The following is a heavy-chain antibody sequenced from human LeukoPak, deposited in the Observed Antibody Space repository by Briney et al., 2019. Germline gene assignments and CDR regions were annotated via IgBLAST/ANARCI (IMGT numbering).Heavy chain of an antibody. J-gene: IGHJ4*02. Sequence: ASVKVSCKASGYTFTSHGISWVRQAPGQGLEWMGWISAYNGNTDYAQKFQGRVTMTTDTSTSTAYMELRSLRSDDTAVYYCVRDQYGASFDYWGQGTLVTVSS. CDR2: ISAYNGNT. CDR3: VRDQYGASFDY. V-gene: IGHV1-18*01. D-gene: IGHD4-17*01. CDR1: GYTFTSHG.